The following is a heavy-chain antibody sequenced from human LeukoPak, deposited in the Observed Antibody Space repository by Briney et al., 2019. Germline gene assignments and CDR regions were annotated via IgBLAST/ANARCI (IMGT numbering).Heavy chain of an antibody. Sequence: KTGGSLRLSCAASGLTLSNAWMSWVRQAPGKGLEWVGRIKRKVEGGTTDYAAPVKGRFTISRDDSKNTVYLQMNSLKTEDTAVYYCTEITSADYRGQGTLVTVSS. J-gene: IGHJ4*02. CDR2: IKRKVEGGTT. V-gene: IGHV3-15*01. CDR1: GLTLSNAW. CDR3: TEITSADY. D-gene: IGHD1-20*01.